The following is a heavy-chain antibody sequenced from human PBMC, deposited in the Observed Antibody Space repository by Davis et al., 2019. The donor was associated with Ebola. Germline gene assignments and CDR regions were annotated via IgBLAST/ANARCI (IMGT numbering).Heavy chain of an antibody. CDR1: GFTFSSYA. J-gene: IGHJ4*02. CDR3: ARDPRITMIVVFISTYFDR. CDR2: ISGNGGGT. V-gene: IGHV3-23*01. Sequence: PGGSLRLSCAASGFTFSSYAMSWVRQAPGKGLEWVSAISGNGGGTYYAGSVKGRFTISRDNSKNMLFLQMDSLRAEDTAVYYCARDPRITMIVVFISTYFDRWGQGTPVTVSS. D-gene: IGHD3-22*01.